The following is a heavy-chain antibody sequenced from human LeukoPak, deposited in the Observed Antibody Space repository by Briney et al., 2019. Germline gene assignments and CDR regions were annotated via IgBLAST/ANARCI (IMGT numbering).Heavy chain of an antibody. V-gene: IGHV4-34*01. D-gene: IGHD6-13*01. J-gene: IGHJ4*02. CDR1: GGSFSGYY. CDR2: INHSGST. CDR3: ARECGGKRCIAAAGTFY. Sequence: SETLSLTCAVYGGSFSGYYWSWIRQPPGKGLEWIGEINHSGSTNYNPSLKSRVTISVDTSKSQFSLKLSSVTAADTAVYYCARECGGKRCIAAAGTFYWGQGTLVTVSS.